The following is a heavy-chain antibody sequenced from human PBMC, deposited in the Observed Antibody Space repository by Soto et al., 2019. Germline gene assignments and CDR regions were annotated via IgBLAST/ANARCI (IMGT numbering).Heavy chain of an antibody. CDR1: GDSVSSNSAA. D-gene: IGHD3-16*02. J-gene: IGHJ5*02. CDR3: ARGLYYDYVWGSYRLNWFDP. CDR2: TYYRSKWYN. Sequence: PSQTLSLTCAISGDSVSSNSAAWNWIRQSPSRGLEWLGRTYYRSKWYNDYAVSVKSRITINPDTSKNQFSLQLNSVTPEDTAVYYCARGLYYDYVWGSYRLNWFDPWGQGTLVTAPQ. V-gene: IGHV6-1*01.